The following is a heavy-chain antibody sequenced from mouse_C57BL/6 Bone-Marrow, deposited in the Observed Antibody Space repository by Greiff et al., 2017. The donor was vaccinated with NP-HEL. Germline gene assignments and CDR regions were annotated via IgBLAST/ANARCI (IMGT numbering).Heavy chain of an antibody. J-gene: IGHJ1*03. CDR1: GYTFTSYW. V-gene: IGHV1-64*01. D-gene: IGHD4-1*01. CDR3: ARDWAWYFDV. Sequence: QVQLQQPGAELVKPGASVKLSCKASGYTFTSYWMHWVKQRPGQGLEWIGMIHPNSGSTNYNEKFKSKATLTVDKSSSTAYMQLSGLTSEDSAVYYSARDWAWYFDVWGTGTTVTVSS. CDR2: IHPNSGST.